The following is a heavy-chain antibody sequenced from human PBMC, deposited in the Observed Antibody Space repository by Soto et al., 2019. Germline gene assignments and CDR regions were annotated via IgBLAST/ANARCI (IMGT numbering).Heavy chain of an antibody. D-gene: IGHD4-17*01. Sequence: SETLSLTCTVSGGSISSSSYYWGWIRQPPGKGLEWIGSIYYSGSTYYNPSLKSRVTISVDTSKNQFSLNLSSLTAADTAVYYCARQTTVNTYYYYGMDVWGQGTTVTVSS. V-gene: IGHV4-39*01. J-gene: IGHJ6*02. CDR1: GGSISSSSYY. CDR3: ARQTTVNTYYYYGMDV. CDR2: IYYSGST.